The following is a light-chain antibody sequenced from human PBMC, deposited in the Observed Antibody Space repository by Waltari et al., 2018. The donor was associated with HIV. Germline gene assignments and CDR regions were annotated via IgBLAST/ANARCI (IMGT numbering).Light chain of an antibody. Sequence: QYVLAQPPSASGTPGQRVAISCSGSNSNIEYNTINWYQQVPGVAPRLLIYANSQRPSGVPDRFSASKSGTSASLAITGLQTEDEAHYYCATWDDNLRGLLFGGGTKVTVL. V-gene: IGLV1-44*01. CDR3: ATWDDNLRGLL. CDR2: ANS. CDR1: NSNIEYNT. J-gene: IGLJ3*02.